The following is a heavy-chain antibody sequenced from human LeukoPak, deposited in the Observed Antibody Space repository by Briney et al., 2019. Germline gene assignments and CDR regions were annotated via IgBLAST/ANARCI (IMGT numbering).Heavy chain of an antibody. CDR3: ARDPVSDKPDYFDD. V-gene: IGHV3-30*03. Sequence: GGSLRLSCAASGFVFTSYDIRWVRQAPHKGLECLVVTSSDGGLKFYADSVKGRFTISREHSKNPLFLQMNSLRPEDTAVYSCARDPVSDKPDYFDDWGQGTLVTVSS. D-gene: IGHD1-14*01. CDR1: GFVFTSYD. J-gene: IGHJ4*02. CDR2: TSSDGGLK.